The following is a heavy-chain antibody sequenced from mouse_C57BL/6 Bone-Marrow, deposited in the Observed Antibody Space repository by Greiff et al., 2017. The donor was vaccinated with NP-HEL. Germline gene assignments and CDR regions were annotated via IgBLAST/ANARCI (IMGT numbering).Heavy chain of an antibody. D-gene: IGHD1-1*01. CDR2: ISDGGSYT. J-gene: IGHJ3*01. CDR1: GFTFSSYA. V-gene: IGHV5-4*01. Sequence: EVKLMESGGGLVKPGGSLKLSCAASGFTFSSYAMSWVRQTPEKRLEWVATISDGGSYTYYPDNVKGRFTISRDNAKNNLYLQMSHLKSEDTAMYYCARERGYYFAYWGQGTLVTVSA. CDR3: ARERGYYFAY.